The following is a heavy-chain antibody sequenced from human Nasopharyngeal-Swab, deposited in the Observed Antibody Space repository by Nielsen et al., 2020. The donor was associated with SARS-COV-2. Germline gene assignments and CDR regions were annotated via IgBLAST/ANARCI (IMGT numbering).Heavy chain of an antibody. J-gene: IGHJ4*02. Sequence: WIRQPPGKGLEWIGRMYTSGETYYNPSLKSRVTISEDTSKNKFSLKMRSVTAADTATYYCARDGVLSPIDYWGQGTLVTVSS. CDR2: MYTSGET. V-gene: IGHV4-61*02. CDR3: ARDGVLSPIDY. D-gene: IGHD3-3*01.